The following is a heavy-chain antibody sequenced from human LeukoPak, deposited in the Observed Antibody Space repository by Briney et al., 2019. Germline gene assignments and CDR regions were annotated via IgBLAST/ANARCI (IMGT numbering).Heavy chain of an antibody. Sequence: SQTLSLTCTVSGGSLWRFYWSWVRQPAGKGLEWIGRLYNNGSTNCSPSLKSRVIMSFDPSKNQFSLKLNSVTAADTAFYYCVRDRGLGRGFDPWGQGTMVTVSA. CDR2: LYNNGST. D-gene: IGHD3-16*01. V-gene: IGHV4-4*07. J-gene: IGHJ5*02. CDR3: VRDRGLGRGFDP. CDR1: GGSLWRFY.